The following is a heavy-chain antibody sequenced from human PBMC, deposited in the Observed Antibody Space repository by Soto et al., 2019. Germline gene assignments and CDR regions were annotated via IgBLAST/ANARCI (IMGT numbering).Heavy chain of an antibody. CDR3: AREPLITIFGVVYYGMDV. J-gene: IGHJ6*02. CDR1: GGSFSCYY. V-gene: IGHV4-34*01. D-gene: IGHD3-3*01. Sequence: SDTLSLTCAVYGGSFSCYYWSLIRQPPGKGLEWIGEINHSGSTNYNPSLKSRVTISVDTSKNQFSLKLSSVTAADTAVYYCAREPLITIFGVVYYGMDVWGQGTTVTVSS. CDR2: INHSGST.